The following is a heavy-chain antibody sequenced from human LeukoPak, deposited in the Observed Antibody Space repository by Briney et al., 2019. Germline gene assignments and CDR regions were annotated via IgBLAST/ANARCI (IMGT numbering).Heavy chain of an antibody. J-gene: IGHJ4*02. Sequence: GGSLRLSCAASGFTFSSYAMSWVRQAPGKGLEWVSGISVSGVSTYYADSVKGRFTISRDNSKNTLYLQMNSLRAEDTALYYCARDPYGEYVFDYWGQGTLVTVSS. CDR1: GFTFSSYA. D-gene: IGHD4-17*01. CDR3: ARDPYGEYVFDY. CDR2: ISVSGVST. V-gene: IGHV3-23*01.